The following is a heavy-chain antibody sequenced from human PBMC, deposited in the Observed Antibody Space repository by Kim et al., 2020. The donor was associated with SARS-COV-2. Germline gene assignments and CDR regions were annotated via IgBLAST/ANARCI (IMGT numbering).Heavy chain of an antibody. V-gene: IGHV3-23*01. D-gene: IGHD2-21*02. CDR2: ISGSGSTT. Sequence: GGSLRLSCVVSGFTFDDYAMSWVRRAPGKGLEWISGISGSGSTTNYADSVKGRLTISRDNSRNTLDLQMDSLRAEDTATYYCAKSYSGDSKRHAFDIWG. J-gene: IGHJ3*02. CDR3: AKSYSGDSKRHAFDI. CDR1: GFTFDDYA.